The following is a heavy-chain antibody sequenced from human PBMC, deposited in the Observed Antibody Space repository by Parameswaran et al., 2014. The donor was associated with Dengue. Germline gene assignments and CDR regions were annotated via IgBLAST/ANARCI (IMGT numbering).Heavy chain of an antibody. Sequence: ASETLSLTCTVSGGSISSSSYYWGWIRQPPGKGLEWIGSIYYSGSTYYNPSLKSRVTISVDTSKNQFSLKLSSVTAADTAVYYCARGTDLIRTGIAVVWGQGTLVTVSS. CDR1: GGSISSSSYY. D-gene: IGHD6-19*01. V-gene: IGHV4-39*07. CDR2: IYYSGST. J-gene: IGHJ4*02. CDR3: ARGTDLIRTGIAVV.